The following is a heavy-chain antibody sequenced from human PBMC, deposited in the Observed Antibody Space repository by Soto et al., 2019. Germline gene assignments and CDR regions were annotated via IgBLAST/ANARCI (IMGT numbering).Heavy chain of an antibody. Sequence: QVQLVQSGAEVKKPGSSVKVSCKASGDTFSSYAFSWVRQAPGQGLEWMGGIIPIFGTPKYAQKFQGRVTITADKSTSTAYMELSSLRSEDTAVYYCARAGYCSGASCYWFDYRGQGTLVTVSS. D-gene: IGHD2-15*01. CDR2: IIPIFGTP. CDR3: ARAGYCSGASCYWFDY. CDR1: GDTFSSYA. J-gene: IGHJ4*02. V-gene: IGHV1-69*06.